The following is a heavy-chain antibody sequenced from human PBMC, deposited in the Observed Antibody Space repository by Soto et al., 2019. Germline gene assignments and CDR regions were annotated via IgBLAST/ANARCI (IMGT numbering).Heavy chain of an antibody. V-gene: IGHV3-48*01. D-gene: IGHD3-3*01. J-gene: IGHJ3*02. CDR1: GFTFSSYS. CDR3: ARIRFLEWLDAFDI. CDR2: ISSSSSTI. Sequence: EVQLVESGGGLVQPGGSLRLSCAASGFTFSSYSMNWVRQAPGKGLEWVSYISSSSSTIYYADSVKGRFTISRDNAKNSLYLQMNSLRAEDTAVYYCARIRFLEWLDAFDIWGQGTMVTVS.